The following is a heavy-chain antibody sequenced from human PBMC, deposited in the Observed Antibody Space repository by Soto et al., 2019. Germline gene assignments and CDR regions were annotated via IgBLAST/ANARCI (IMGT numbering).Heavy chain of an antibody. Sequence: QMQLQESGSGLVKPSQTLSLTCGVSGDSISSGGSSWNWIRQPPGRGMEWIGYIYESGKSYYNPSLRSRAAISVDRSHNQFSLKVTSVTAADTSVYYCARGTQYYFDAGGFPTGPHFAVDLWGQGTMVTVSS. CDR2: IYESGKS. V-gene: IGHV4-30-2*01. CDR1: GDSISSGGSS. CDR3: ARGTQYYFDAGGFPTGPHFAVDL. D-gene: IGHD3-22*01. J-gene: IGHJ3*01.